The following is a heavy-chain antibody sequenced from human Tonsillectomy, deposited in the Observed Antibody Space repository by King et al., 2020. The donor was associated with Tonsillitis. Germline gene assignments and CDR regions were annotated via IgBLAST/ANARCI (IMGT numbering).Heavy chain of an antibody. CDR1: GFTFDDYD. Sequence: DVQLVESGGVVVQPGGSLRLSCAASGFTFDDYDMHWVRQGPEKGLEWVSLISWDGGTSFYADSVKGRFTISRDNSKNSLYLQMSSLRPEDTAFYYCAKNLFASAVFYNAPMNPCDYWGRGTLDTVPS. V-gene: IGHV3-43D*03. CDR2: ISWDGGTS. D-gene: IGHD3-10*01. J-gene: IGHJ4*02. CDR3: AKNLFASAVFYNAPMNPCDY.